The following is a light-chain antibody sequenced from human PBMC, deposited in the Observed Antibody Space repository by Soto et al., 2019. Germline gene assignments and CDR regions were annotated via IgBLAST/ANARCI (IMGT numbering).Light chain of an antibody. CDR3: LLYCGGAPYV. CDR1: TGAVTSGYY. Sequence: QTVVNQEPSLTVSPGGTVTLTFASSTGAVTSGYYPSWFQQKPGHAPRALIYSTNNKHSWTPARFSGSLLGGKAALTLSGVQPEDEAEYFCLLYCGGAPYVFGTGTKVTVL. J-gene: IGLJ1*01. CDR2: STN. V-gene: IGLV7-43*01.